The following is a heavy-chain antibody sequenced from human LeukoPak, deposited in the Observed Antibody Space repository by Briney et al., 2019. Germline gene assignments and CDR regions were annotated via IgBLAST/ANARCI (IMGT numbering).Heavy chain of an antibody. J-gene: IGHJ6*03. CDR1: GFTFSSYW. CDR3: ARHQDCTREYYYYYMDV. Sequence: GGSLRLSCAASGFTFSSYWMHWVRQAPGKGLVWVSRINTDGSTTNYADSVKGRFTISRDNAKNTLYLQMNNLRSEDTAVYYFARHQDCTREYYYYYMDVWGKGTTVTVSS. V-gene: IGHV3-74*01. D-gene: IGHD3/OR15-3a*01. CDR2: INTDGSTT.